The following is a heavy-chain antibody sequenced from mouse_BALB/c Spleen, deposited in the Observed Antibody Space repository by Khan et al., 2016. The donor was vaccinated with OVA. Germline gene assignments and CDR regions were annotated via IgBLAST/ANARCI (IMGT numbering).Heavy chain of an antibody. D-gene: IGHD1-3*01. J-gene: IGHJ3*01. V-gene: IGHV1-77*01. CDR2: FYPGSDNT. CDR3: AREWAAWFPY. Sequence: QVQLKGSGAELARPGASVKLSCKASGYTFTDYYINWMRQRTGQGLEWIGEFYPGSDNTYYNEKFKGKATLTADKSSSTAYMQLSSLTSEDSADYFCAREWAAWFPYWGQGTLVTVSA. CDR1: GYTFTDYY.